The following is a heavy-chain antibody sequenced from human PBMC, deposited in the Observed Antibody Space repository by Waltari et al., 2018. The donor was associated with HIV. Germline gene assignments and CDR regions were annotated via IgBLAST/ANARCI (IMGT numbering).Heavy chain of an antibody. V-gene: IGHV3-21*01. CDR3: ARALTNFGGF. J-gene: IGHJ4*02. CDR2: ISSGSSFI. CDR1: GFTFSSFS. Sequence: EVQLVESGGGLVKRGGSLRPSCPGSGFTFSSFSMNLVRQAPGKGLEWVASISSGSSFIDYADSVKGRFTISRDNAKNSLYLQMKSLRVEDTALYYCARALTNFGGFWGQGTLVTISS. D-gene: IGHD4-17*01.